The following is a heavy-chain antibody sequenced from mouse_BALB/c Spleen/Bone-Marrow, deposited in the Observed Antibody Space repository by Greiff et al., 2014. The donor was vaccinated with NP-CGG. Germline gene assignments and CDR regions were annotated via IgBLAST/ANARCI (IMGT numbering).Heavy chain of an antibody. J-gene: IGHJ4*01. D-gene: IGHD2-5*01. V-gene: IGHV1S137*01. CDR3: ARGYSNNYAMDY. Sequence: LVESGAELVRPGVSVKISCKGSGNTFTDYAMHWVKQSHAESLEWIGVINTYFGDISYNQKFKGKATIAVDKTSRTVYMELARLTAEDSAIYYCARGYSNNYAMDYWGQGTSVTVSS. CDR2: INTYFGDI. CDR1: GNTFTDYA.